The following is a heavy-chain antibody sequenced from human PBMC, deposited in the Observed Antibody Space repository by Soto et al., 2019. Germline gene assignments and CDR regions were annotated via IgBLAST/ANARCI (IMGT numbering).Heavy chain of an antibody. D-gene: IGHD1-1*01. CDR1: GLTFTNLD. CDR2: ISRSGDRT. Sequence: EVQLLESGGGLVQPGGSLRLSCTAAGLTFTNLDMSWVRQAPGKGLQWVSTISRSGDRTFYADSVRGRFTISRDASKNTLFLQMNSLRAEDTAVYYCAHRTGFAYWGQGTLVTVSS. V-gene: IGHV3-23*01. CDR3: AHRTGFAY. J-gene: IGHJ4*02.